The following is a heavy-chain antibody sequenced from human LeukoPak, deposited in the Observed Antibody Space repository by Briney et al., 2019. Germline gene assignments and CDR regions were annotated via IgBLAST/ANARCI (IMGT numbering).Heavy chain of an antibody. J-gene: IGHJ4*02. V-gene: IGHV6-1*01. CDR2: TYYKSAWLN. Sequence: SQTLSLTCAISGDSVSSNTVAWNWIRQSPSRGLEWLGRTYYKSAWLNDYGVSVKGRITINPDTSKNQFSLQLNSVTPEDTAVYYCARGTGWPQFDYWGQGTLVTVSS. CDR1: GDSVSSNTVA. D-gene: IGHD6-19*01. CDR3: ARGTGWPQFDY.